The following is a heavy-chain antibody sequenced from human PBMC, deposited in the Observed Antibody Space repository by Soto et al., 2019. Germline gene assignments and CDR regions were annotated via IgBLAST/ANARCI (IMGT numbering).Heavy chain of an antibody. CDR3: ARVEYYDSRNMDV. CDR1: GFTFSSYG. V-gene: IGHV3-33*01. J-gene: IGHJ6*02. Sequence: GGSLRLSCAASGFTFSSYGMHWVRQAPGKGLEWVAVIWYDGSNKYYADSVKGRFTISRDNSKNTLYLQMNSLRAEDTAVYYCARVEYYDSRNMDVWGQGTTVTVSS. CDR2: IWYDGSNK. D-gene: IGHD3-22*01.